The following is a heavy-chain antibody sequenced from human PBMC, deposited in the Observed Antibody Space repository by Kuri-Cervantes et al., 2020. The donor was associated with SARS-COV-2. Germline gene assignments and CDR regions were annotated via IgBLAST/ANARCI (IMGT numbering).Heavy chain of an antibody. Sequence: ASVKVSCKASGYTFTGYYMHWVRQAPGQGLEWMGWMNPNSGNTGYAQKFQGRVTMARNTSISTAYMELSSLRSEDTAVYYCARVFTGTTYISYYYYYMDVWGKGTTVTVSS. V-gene: IGHV1-8*02. CDR3: ARVFTGTTYISYYYYYMDV. D-gene: IGHD1-14*01. CDR2: MNPNSGNT. J-gene: IGHJ6*03. CDR1: GYTFTGYY.